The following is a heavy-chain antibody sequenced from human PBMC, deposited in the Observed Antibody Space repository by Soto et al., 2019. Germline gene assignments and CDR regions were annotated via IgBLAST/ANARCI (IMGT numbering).Heavy chain of an antibody. Sequence: QVHLVESGGGVDQPGRSLRLSCEGSGFSFSNYGIHWVRQAPGKGLEWVAVISHDGNSHHLADSVRGRFTISRDNSKNTVFLHMTSLRREDSAVYHCVKAQERSAQYFAVVITAFDFWGQGTMVTVSS. V-gene: IGHV3-30*18. CDR1: GFSFSNYG. CDR2: ISHDGNSH. CDR3: VKAQERSAQYFAVVITAFDF. D-gene: IGHD3-22*01. J-gene: IGHJ3*01.